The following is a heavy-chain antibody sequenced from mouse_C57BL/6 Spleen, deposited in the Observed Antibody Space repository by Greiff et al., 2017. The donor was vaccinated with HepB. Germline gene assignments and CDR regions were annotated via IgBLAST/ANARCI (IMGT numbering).Heavy chain of an antibody. CDR2: IYPRSRNT. V-gene: IGHV1-81*01. CDR1: GYTFTSYG. CDR3: ARDYHYAMDY. D-gene: IGHD2-4*01. J-gene: IGHJ4*01. Sequence: QVLLQQSGAELARPGASVKLSCKASGYTFTSYGISWVKQRTGQGLEWIGEIYPRSRNTYYNEKFKGKATLTADKSSSTAYMELRSLTSEDSAVYFCARDYHYAMDYWGQGTSVTVSS.